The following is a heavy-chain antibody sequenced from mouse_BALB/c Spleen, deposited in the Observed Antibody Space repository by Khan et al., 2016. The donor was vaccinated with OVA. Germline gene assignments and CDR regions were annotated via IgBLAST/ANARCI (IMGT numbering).Heavy chain of an antibody. V-gene: IGHV5-9-3*01. J-gene: IGHJ1*01. CDR1: GFTFSSYA. CDR2: IGNGGSYT. Sequence: EVELVESGGDLVKPGGSLKLSCAASGFTFSSYAMSWVRQTPEKRLEWVATIGNGGSYTYYPDSVKGRFTISRDNAKNTLDLQMSSLRSEDTAMYYCARPPITTVVATSYWFFDVWGAGTTVTVST. CDR3: ARPPITTVVATSYWFFDV. D-gene: IGHD1-1*01.